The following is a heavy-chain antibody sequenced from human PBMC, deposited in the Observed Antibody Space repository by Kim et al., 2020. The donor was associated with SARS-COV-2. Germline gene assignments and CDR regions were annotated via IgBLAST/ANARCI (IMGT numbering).Heavy chain of an antibody. CDR2: ISSNGGST. J-gene: IGHJ3*02. D-gene: IGHD5-18*01. CDR3: VMSTAMVGRAFDI. Sequence: GGSLRLSCSASGFTFSSYAMHWVRQAPGKGLEYVSAISSNGGSTYYADSVKGRFTISRDNSKNTLYLQMSSLRAEDTAVYYCVMSTAMVGRAFDIWGQGTMVTVSS. V-gene: IGHV3-64D*09. CDR1: GFTFSSYA.